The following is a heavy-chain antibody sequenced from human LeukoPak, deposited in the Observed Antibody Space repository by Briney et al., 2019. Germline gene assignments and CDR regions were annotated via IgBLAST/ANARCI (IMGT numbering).Heavy chain of an antibody. D-gene: IGHD1-26*01. CDR3: AKILRGYSGSPISGY. CDR1: GFTFSSFA. J-gene: IGHJ4*02. V-gene: IGHV3-23*01. CDR2: ISGSGGSS. Sequence: PGGSLRLSCAASGFTFSSFAMSWVRQGPGKGLDWVSAISGSGGSSYYADSVKGRFTISRDNSRNTLYLQMNSLRAEDTAVYYCAKILRGYSGSPISGYWRQGTLVTVSS.